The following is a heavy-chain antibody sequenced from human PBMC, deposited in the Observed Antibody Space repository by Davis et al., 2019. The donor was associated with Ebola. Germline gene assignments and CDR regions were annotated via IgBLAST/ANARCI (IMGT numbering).Heavy chain of an antibody. J-gene: IGHJ6*04. CDR2: IWSDGSTK. V-gene: IGHV3-33*01. CDR1: GFTFSSFG. Sequence: GESLKISCAASGFTFSSFGMHWVRQAPGKGLEWVAVIWSDGSTKYYADSVKGRFTISRDNSKSTLFLRMDSLRAEDTAVYYCARDEDYYYYYAIDVWGKGTTVTVSS. CDR3: ARDEDYYYYYAIDV.